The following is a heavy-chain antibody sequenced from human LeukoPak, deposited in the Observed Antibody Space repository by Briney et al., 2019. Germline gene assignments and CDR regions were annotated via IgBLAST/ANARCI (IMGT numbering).Heavy chain of an antibody. V-gene: IGHV3-21*01. CDR2: ITSSSSYI. D-gene: IGHD4-23*01. Sequence: PGGSLRLSCAASGFTFSSYTMNWVRQAPGKGPEWVSSITSSSSYIYYADSVKGRFTISRDNARNSLYLQMNSLRAEETALYYCARDGDTVLTRGYYYYMDVWGKGTTVTVSS. CDR3: ARDGDTVLTRGYYYYMDV. J-gene: IGHJ6*03. CDR1: GFTFSSYT.